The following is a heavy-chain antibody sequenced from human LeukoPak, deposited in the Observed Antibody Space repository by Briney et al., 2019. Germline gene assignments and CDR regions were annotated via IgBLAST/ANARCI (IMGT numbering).Heavy chain of an antibody. CDR3: TKGRGGGYYFDY. CDR2: IGGSGVIT. J-gene: IGHJ4*02. Sequence: PGGSLRLSCAASGFTFSSYAMRWVRQAPGKGLEWVSAIGGSGVITYYADSVKGRFTIFRDNSKNTLYLQINSLRAEDTAVYYCTKGRGGGYYFDYWGQGTLVTVSS. V-gene: IGHV3-23*01. CDR1: GFTFSSYA. D-gene: IGHD3-22*01.